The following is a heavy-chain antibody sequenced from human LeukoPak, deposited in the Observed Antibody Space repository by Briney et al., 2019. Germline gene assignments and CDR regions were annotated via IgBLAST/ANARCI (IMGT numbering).Heavy chain of an antibody. J-gene: IGHJ4*02. D-gene: IGHD6-19*01. CDR1: GFNFYNYD. V-gene: IGHV3-21*01. CDR3: ARVQSSGWYEIDY. CDR2: ISSSSSYI. Sequence: GRSLRLSCAASGFNFYNYDIQWVRQAPGKGLEWVSSISSSSSYIYYVDSVKGRFTISRDNAKNSLYLQMNSLRAEDTAVYYCARVQSSGWYEIDYWGQGTLVTVSS.